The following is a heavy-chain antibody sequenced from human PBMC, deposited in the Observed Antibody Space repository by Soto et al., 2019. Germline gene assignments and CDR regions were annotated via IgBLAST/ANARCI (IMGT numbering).Heavy chain of an antibody. CDR1: GGTFSSYA. J-gene: IGHJ5*02. CDR2: IIPIFGTA. Sequence: GASVKVSCKASGGTFSSYAISCVRQAPGQGLEWMGGIIPIFGTANYAQKFQGRVTITADESTSTAYMELSSLRSEDTAVYYCARAPPPYQLPRGNWFDPWGQGTLVTVSS. V-gene: IGHV1-69*13. D-gene: IGHD2-2*01. CDR3: ARAPPPYQLPRGNWFDP.